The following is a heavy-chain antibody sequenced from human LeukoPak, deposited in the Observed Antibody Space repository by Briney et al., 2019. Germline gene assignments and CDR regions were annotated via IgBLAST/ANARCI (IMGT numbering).Heavy chain of an antibody. D-gene: IGHD6-19*01. CDR3: ARDNGLAVAGAVSAFDI. CDR2: ISAYNGNT. CDR1: GYTFTSYG. Sequence: ASVKVSCKASGYTFTSYGISWVRQAPGQGLEWMGWISAYNGNTHYAQKLQGRVTMTTDTSTSTVYMELRSLRSDDTAVYYCARDNGLAVAGAVSAFDIWGQGTMDTVS. J-gene: IGHJ3*02. V-gene: IGHV1-18*01.